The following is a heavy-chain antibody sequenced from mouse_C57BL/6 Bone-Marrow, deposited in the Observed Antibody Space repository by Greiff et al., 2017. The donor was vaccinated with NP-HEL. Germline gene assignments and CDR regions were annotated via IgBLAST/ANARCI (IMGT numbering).Heavy chain of an antibody. V-gene: IGHV10-1*01. J-gene: IGHJ2*01. CDR3: VRQGYDGYYLDY. CDR2: IRSKSNNYAT. Sequence: EVKLMESGGGLVQPKGSLKLSCAASGFSFNTYAMNWVRQAPGKGLEWVARIRSKSNNYATYYDDSLKDRFTISRDDSESMLYLQMNNLKTEYTAMYYCVRQGYDGYYLDYWGQGTTLTVSS. D-gene: IGHD2-3*01. CDR1: GFSFNTYA.